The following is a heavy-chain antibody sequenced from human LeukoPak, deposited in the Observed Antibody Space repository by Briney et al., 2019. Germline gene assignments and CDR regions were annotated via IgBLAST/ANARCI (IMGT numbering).Heavy chain of an antibody. J-gene: IGHJ4*02. Sequence: PGGSLRLSCAASGFTFSSYEMNWVRQAPGKGLEWVSYISSSGSTIYYADSVKGRFTISRDNAKNSLYLQMNSLRAEGTAVYYCARYHDYGDYGGQGTLVTVSS. CDR3: ARYHDYGDY. CDR2: ISSSGSTI. CDR1: GFTFSSYE. V-gene: IGHV3-48*03.